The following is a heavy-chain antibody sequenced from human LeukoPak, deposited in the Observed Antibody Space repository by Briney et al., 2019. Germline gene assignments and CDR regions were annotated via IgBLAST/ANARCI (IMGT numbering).Heavy chain of an antibody. CDR1: GASISSYY. CDR2: ISYSGST. CDR3: ARAKLVPDAFDI. Sequence: PSETLSLTCTVSGASISSYYWSWIGQPPGKGLEWIGYISYSGSTNYNPSLKSRVTILVDKSKNQFSLEVSSVTAADTAVYYCARAKLVPDAFDIWGQGTMVTVSS. J-gene: IGHJ3*02. D-gene: IGHD2-2*01. V-gene: IGHV4-59*12.